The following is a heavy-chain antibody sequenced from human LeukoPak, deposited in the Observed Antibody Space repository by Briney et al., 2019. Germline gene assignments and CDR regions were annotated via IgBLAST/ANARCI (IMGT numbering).Heavy chain of an antibody. CDR3: ARVRGRLLLTPLGSDYYYYYMDV. D-gene: IGHD3-22*01. CDR2: MNPNSGNT. J-gene: IGHJ6*03. Sequence: SVKVSCKASGYTFTGYYMHWVRQAPGQGLEWMGWMNPNSGNTGYAQKFQGRVTITRNTSISTAYMELSSLRSEDTAVYYCARVRGRLLLTPLGSDYYYYYMDVWGKGTTVTVSS. CDR1: GYTFTGYY. V-gene: IGHV1-8*03.